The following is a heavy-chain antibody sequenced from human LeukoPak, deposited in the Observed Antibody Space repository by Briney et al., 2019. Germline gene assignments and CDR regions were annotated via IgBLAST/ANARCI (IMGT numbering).Heavy chain of an antibody. Sequence: SENLSLTATGSGGSIYSFYWSWLPPPQGKELKWRGNLYYSGATNYNHSLKRRATISVDTSKNQFSLKRSSGTAADTAVYYSARLEGWVDRWG. D-gene: IGHD5-12*01. CDR1: GGSIYSFY. CDR3: ARLEGWVDR. V-gene: IGHV4-59*08. CDR2: LYYSGAT. J-gene: IGHJ6*01.